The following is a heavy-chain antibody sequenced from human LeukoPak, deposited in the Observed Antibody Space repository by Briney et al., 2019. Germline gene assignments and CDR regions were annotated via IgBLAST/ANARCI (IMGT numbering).Heavy chain of an antibody. CDR3: ARDKTVVPAAIGYAFDI. D-gene: IGHD2-2*02. J-gene: IGHJ3*02. V-gene: IGHV1-18*01. CDR1: GYTFTSYG. Sequence: ASVKVSCKASGYTFTSYGISWVRQAPGQGLEWMGWISAYNGNTNYAQKLQGRVTMTTDTSTSTAYMELRSLRSDDTAVYYCARDKTVVPAAIGYAFDIWGQGTMVTVSS. CDR2: ISAYNGNT.